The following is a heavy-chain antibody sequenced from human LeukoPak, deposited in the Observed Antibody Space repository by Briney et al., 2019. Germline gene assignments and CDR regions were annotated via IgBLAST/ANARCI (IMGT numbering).Heavy chain of an antibody. V-gene: IGHV4-61*02. D-gene: IGHD5-18*01. J-gene: IGHJ4*02. CDR3: ARDRTDTFTD. Sequence: SETLSLTCTVSGGSISSGSYYWSWIRQPAGKGLEWIGRIYTSGSTNYNPSLKSRVTISVDTSKNQFSLKLSSVTAADTAVYYCARDRTDTFTDWGQGTLVTVSS. CDR1: GGSISSGSYY. CDR2: IYTSGST.